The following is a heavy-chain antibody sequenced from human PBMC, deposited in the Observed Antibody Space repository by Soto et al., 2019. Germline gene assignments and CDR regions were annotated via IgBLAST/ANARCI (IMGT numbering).Heavy chain of an antibody. CDR3: ARNGTYSSALSQYSGMDV. J-gene: IGHJ6*04. Sequence: QVQLVQSGAEVKEPGSSVKVSCKASGGTFANFIMNWVRQTPGQGLEWMGGIVPMFGTATYAEKFKGRVTISATESTSTAYMELTSLRSEDTAVYYCARNGTYSSALSQYSGMDVWGKGTKVSVS. D-gene: IGHD6-25*01. CDR2: IVPMFGTA. V-gene: IGHV1-69*01. CDR1: GGTFANFI.